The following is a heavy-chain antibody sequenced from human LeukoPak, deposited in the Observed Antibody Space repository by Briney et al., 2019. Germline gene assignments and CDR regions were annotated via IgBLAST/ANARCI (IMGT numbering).Heavy chain of an antibody. CDR2: INPNSGGT. CDR3: KLAIFTGSELAFDI. D-gene: IGHD3-9*01. CDR1: GYTFTGYY. J-gene: IGHJ3*02. Sequence: GSVKVSCKASGYTFTGYYMHWVRQAPGQGLEWMGWINPNSGGTNYAQKFQGRVTMTRDTSISTAYMELSRLRSDDTAVYYCKLAIFTGSELAFDIWGQGTMVTVSS. V-gene: IGHV1-2*02.